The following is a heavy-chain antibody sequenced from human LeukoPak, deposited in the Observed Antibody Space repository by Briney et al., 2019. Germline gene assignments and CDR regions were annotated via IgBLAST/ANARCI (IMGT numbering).Heavy chain of an antibody. CDR1: GFTFSSYS. D-gene: IGHD5-12*01. Sequence: GGSLRLSCAASGFTFSSYSMNWVRQAPGKGLEWVSSISSSSSYIYYADSVKGRFTISRDNAKNSLYLQMNSLRAEDTAVYYCARSRYSGYDPLDYWGQGTLVTVSS. V-gene: IGHV3-21*01. CDR2: ISSSSSYI. J-gene: IGHJ4*02. CDR3: ARSRYSGYDPLDY.